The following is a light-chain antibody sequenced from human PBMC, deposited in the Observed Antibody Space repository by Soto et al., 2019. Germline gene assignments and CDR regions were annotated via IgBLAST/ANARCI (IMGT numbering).Light chain of an antibody. J-gene: IGLJ1*01. CDR3: TAFTANRVHL. Sequence: QSALTQPISVSGSPGQSITICCTGNSNDIGSYDYVCWYQQHPGKAPRLLIHGVHNRSPGISGRFSASKSGLTASLTISGLQAEDEADYYFTAFTANRVHLFGPGTKLTVL. CDR2: GVH. CDR1: SNDIGSYDY. V-gene: IGLV2-14*01.